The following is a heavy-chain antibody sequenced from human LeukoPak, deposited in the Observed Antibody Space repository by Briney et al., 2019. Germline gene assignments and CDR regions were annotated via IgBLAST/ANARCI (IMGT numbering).Heavy chain of an antibody. J-gene: IGHJ4*02. CDR1: GFTFSSYS. Sequence: PGGSLRLSCAASGFTFSSYSMNWVRQAPGKGLEWVSYISSSSSTIYYADSVKGRFTISRDNAKNSLYLQMNSLRAEDTAVYYCASSPNYYDSSGYYWGQGTLVTVSS. CDR2: ISSSSSTI. D-gene: IGHD3-22*01. CDR3: ASSPNYYDSSGYY. V-gene: IGHV3-48*01.